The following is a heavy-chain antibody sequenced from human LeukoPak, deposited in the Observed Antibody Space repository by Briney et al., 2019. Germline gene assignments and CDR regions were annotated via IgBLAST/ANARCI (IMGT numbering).Heavy chain of an antibody. CDR2: IKQDGSEK. J-gene: IGHJ4*02. V-gene: IGHV3-7*04. D-gene: IGHD1-26*01. Sequence: GGSLRLSCTASGFTFSNHWMSWVRQAPGKGLEWVANIKQDGSEKYYVDSVKGRFTISRDNAKNSLYLRSNCLRAEGTAVYYCARGGGSYYNYWGQGALVTVSS. CDR3: ARGGGSYYNY. CDR1: GFTFSNHW.